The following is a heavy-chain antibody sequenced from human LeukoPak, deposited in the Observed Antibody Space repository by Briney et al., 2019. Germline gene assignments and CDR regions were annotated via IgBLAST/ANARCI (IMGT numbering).Heavy chain of an antibody. CDR2: INGDGRRA. CDR1: GFTFSSYW. Sequence: GGSLRLSCAASGFTFSSYWMHWVRQAPGKGLVWVSRINGDGRRANYAESVKGRFTIPRDNAKNTLYPQMNSLRAEDTAVYYCAREVEEVPAAMGVYYYYYMDVWGKGTSVTVSS. J-gene: IGHJ6*03. D-gene: IGHD2-2*01. V-gene: IGHV3-74*01. CDR3: AREVEEVPAAMGVYYYYYMDV.